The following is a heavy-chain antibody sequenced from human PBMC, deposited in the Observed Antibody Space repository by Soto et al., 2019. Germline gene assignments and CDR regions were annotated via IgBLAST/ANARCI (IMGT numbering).Heavy chain of an antibody. D-gene: IGHD2-15*01. J-gene: IGHJ6*03. CDR3: ARDDVLCDGGRCYGIPLYV. CDR1: GFTVSSKY. CDR2: IKSGGTT. V-gene: IGHV3-66*01. Sequence: EVQLVESGGGLVQPGGSLRLSCAASGFTVSSKYMTWVRQAPGKGLEWVSLIKSGGTTDYADSVKGRFTIYTDTAQNTLHLEMDSLRVEDTAVYYCARDDVLCDGGRCYGIPLYVWGKGTTVTVS.